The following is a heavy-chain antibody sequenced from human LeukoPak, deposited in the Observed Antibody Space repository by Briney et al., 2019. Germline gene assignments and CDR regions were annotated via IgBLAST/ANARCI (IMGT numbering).Heavy chain of an antibody. D-gene: IGHD5-12*01. V-gene: IGHV4-59*08. CDR1: GGSISSYY. CDR3: ARRSRRGYSGYDYPYFDY. CDR2: IYYSGST. J-gene: IGHJ4*02. Sequence: SETRSLTCTVSGGSISSYYWSWIRQPPGKGLEWIGYIYYSGSTNYNPSLKSRVTISVDTSKNQFSLKLSSVTAADTAVYYCARRSRRGYSGYDYPYFDYWGQGTLVTVSS.